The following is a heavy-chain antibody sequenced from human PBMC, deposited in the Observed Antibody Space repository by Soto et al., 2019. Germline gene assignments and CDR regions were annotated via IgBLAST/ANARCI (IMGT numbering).Heavy chain of an antibody. D-gene: IGHD2-21*02. J-gene: IGHJ3*02. V-gene: IGHV1-3*01. CDR3: ARFWHCDRRLDT. CDR2: INGGNGIT. Sequence: QVHLVQSGAEVRKPGASVFVSCKASGYTFSGYEIHWVRQAPGQRPEWMGWINGGNGITTSSQEFQDRVTFTKDTSATPAYMELRSLRSEDTAVYYCARFWHCDRRLDTLGQGTMVIVSS. CDR1: GYTFSGYE.